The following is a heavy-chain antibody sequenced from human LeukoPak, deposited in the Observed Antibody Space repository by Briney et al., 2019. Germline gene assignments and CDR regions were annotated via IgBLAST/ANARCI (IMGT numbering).Heavy chain of an antibody. D-gene: IGHD2-2*02. CDR1: GGTFSSYA. V-gene: IGHV1-69*13. CDR3: ARGYCSNTSCYTVRGGYFDY. J-gene: IGHJ4*02. Sequence: ASVTVSCKASGGTFSSYAISWVRQAPGQGLEWMGGIIPIFGTANYAQKFQGRVTITADESTSTAYMELSSLRSEDTAVYYCARGYCSNTSCYTVRGGYFDYWGQGTLVTVSS. CDR2: IIPIFGTA.